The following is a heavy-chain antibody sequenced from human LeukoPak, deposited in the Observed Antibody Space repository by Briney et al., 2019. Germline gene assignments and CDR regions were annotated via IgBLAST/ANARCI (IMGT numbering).Heavy chain of an antibody. D-gene: IGHD3-10*01. CDR2: IKSKTDGGTT. J-gene: IGHJ4*02. CDR3: ARGGLLWFGELSGY. Sequence: PGGSLRLSCAASGFTFSNAWMSWVRQAPGKGLEWVGRIKSKTDGGTTDYAAPVKGRFTISRDDSKNTLYLQMGSLRAEDMAVYYCARGGLLWFGELSGYWGQGTLVTVSS. V-gene: IGHV3-15*01. CDR1: GFTFSNAW.